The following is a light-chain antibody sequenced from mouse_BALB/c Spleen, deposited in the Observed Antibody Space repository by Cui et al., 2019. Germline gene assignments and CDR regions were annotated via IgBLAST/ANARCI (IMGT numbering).Light chain of an antibody. CDR1: QDVGTA. CDR2: WAS. CDR3: QQYSSYPLT. V-gene: IGKV6-23*01. J-gene: IGKJ5*01. Sequence: DIVMTQTHKFISTALGDRVSITCKASQDVGTAVAWYQQKPGQSPKLLIYWASTRRTGVPDRFTGSGSGTDFTLTISNVQSEDLADYFCQQYSSYPLTFGAGTKLELK.